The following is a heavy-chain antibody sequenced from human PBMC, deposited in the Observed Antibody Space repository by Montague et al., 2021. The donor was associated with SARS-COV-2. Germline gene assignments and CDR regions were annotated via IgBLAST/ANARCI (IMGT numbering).Heavy chain of an antibody. Sequence: SETLSLTCGVFNESFSRFYWNWIRQPPGKGLEWIGEISHGGSTYYNSSLKSRVTISVDTSKKQFSLNLRSVTAADRAVYYCAWGEGNGSGYMDVWDKGP. J-gene: IGHJ6*03. V-gene: IGHV4-34*01. D-gene: IGHD1-26*01. CDR3: AWGEGNGSGYMDV. CDR2: ISHGGST. CDR1: NESFSRFY.